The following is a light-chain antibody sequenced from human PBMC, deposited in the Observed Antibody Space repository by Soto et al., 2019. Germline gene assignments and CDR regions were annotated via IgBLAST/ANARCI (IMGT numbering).Light chain of an antibody. Sequence: DIQLTQSPSILSASGGDRVTITCRASQSIANRLAWYQQKPGKTPKLLIYGASTLESGVPSRFSGSGSGTEFPLHIHRLQTDDFGTYYRQPYNRSYTFGQGTKLEIK. V-gene: IGKV1-5*01. J-gene: IGKJ2*01. CDR2: GAS. CDR1: QSIANR. CDR3: QPYNRSYT.